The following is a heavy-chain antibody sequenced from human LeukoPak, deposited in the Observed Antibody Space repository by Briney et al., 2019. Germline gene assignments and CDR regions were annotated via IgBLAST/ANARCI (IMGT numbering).Heavy chain of an antibody. CDR1: GFTVSSNY. D-gene: IGHD3-22*01. CDR2: IYSGGST. J-gene: IGHJ3*02. CDR3: DVYYYDSSGIDAFDI. V-gene: IGHV3-53*01. Sequence: PGGSLRLSCAASGFTVSSNYMSWVRQAPGKGLEWVSVIYSGGSTYYADSVKGRFTISRDNSKNTLYLQMNSLRAEDTAVYYCDVYYYDSSGIDAFDIWGQGTMVTVSS.